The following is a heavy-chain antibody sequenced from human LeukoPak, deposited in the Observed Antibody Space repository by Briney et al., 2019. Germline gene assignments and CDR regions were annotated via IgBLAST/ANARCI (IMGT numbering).Heavy chain of an antibody. CDR2: ISGSGGST. CDR1: GFTFSSYA. Sequence: GGSLRLSCAASGFTFSSYAMSWVRQPPGKGLEWVSAISGSGGSTYYADSVKGRFTISRDNSKNTLYLQMNSLRAEDTAVYYCAKWYDSSGYYRDGFDYWGQGTLVTVSS. J-gene: IGHJ4*02. CDR3: AKWYDSSGYYRDGFDY. D-gene: IGHD3-22*01. V-gene: IGHV3-23*01.